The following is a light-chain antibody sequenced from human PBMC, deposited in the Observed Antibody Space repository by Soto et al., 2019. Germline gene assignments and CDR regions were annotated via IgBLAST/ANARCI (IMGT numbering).Light chain of an antibody. V-gene: IGLV2-14*01. CDR1: GSDVGGYNY. J-gene: IGLJ3*02. CDR3: SSYTCSSSLKWV. Sequence: QSALTQPASVSGSPGQSITISCTGTGSDVGGYNYVSWYQQHPGKAPKLMIYEVSNRPSGVSNRFSGSKSGNTASLTISGLQAEDEADYYCSSYTCSSSLKWVFGGGTKLTVL. CDR2: EVS.